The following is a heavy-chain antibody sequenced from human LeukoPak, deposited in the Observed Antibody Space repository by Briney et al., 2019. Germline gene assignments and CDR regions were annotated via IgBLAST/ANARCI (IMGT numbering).Heavy chain of an antibody. V-gene: IGHV3-66*01. Sequence: PGGSLRLSCAASGFTFSSYAMSWVRQAPGKGLEWVSVIYSGGSTYYADSVKGRFTISRDNSKNTLYLQMNSLRAEDTAVYYCARVCSGGSCPFDYWGQGTLVTVSS. CDR1: GFTFSSYA. CDR3: ARVCSGGSCPFDY. CDR2: IYSGGST. J-gene: IGHJ4*02. D-gene: IGHD2-15*01.